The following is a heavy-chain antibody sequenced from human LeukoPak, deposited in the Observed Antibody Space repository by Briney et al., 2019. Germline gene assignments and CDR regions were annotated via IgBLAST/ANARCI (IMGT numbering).Heavy chain of an antibody. CDR2: VNPDTGNT. Sequence: ASVKVSCKAAGYSFTTFHINWVRQAPGQGPEWMGWVNPDTGNTGFAQKFQGRVTITQNSSVTTVYMELSSLTSEDTAVYYCARGWASDYFGSGSSDYDYWGQGTLATVSS. J-gene: IGHJ4*02. D-gene: IGHD3-10*01. V-gene: IGHV1-8*03. CDR1: GYSFTTFH. CDR3: ARGWASDYFGSGSSDYDY.